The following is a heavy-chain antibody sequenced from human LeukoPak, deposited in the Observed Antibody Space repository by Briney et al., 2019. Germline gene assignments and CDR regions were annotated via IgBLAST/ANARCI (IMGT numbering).Heavy chain of an antibody. CDR3: ARAGYYYYYMDV. V-gene: IGHV4-4*07. CDR1: GGSISSYY. CDR2: IYSSGST. Sequence: SETLSLTCTVSGGSISSYYWSWIRQPAGKGLEWIGRIYSSGSTNYNPSLKSRVTISLETSKNQFSLKLTSVTAADTAVYYCARAGYYYYYMDVWGKGTTDTVSS. J-gene: IGHJ6*03.